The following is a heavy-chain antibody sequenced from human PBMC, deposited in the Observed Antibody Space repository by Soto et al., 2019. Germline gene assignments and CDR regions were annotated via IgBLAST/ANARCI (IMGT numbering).Heavy chain of an antibody. CDR1: GGTFSSYA. CDR2: IIPIFGTA. CDR3: ASSGYDYVWGSKDYYYYYGMDV. J-gene: IGHJ6*02. Sequence: QVQLVQSGAEVKKPGSSVKVSRKASGGTFSSYAISWVRQAPGQGLEWMGGIIPIFGTANYAQKFQGRVTITADESTSTAYMELSSLRSEDTAVYYCASSGYDYVWGSKDYYYYYGMDVWGQGTTVTVSS. V-gene: IGHV1-69*01. D-gene: IGHD3-16*01.